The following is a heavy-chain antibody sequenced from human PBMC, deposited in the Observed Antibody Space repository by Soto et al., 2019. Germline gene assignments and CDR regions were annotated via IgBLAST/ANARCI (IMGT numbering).Heavy chain of an antibody. CDR3: AGSYTSSWSNGMDV. CDR2: IYSGGTT. Sequence: GALRLSCAASGFTVSSKSMTWVRQAPGKGLEWVSVIYSGGTTYYAESVKGRFTISRDNSKNTVYLQMNSLRAEDTAVYYCAGSYTSSWSNGMDVWGQGTTVTVSS. D-gene: IGHD6-13*01. CDR1: GFTVSSKS. J-gene: IGHJ6*02. V-gene: IGHV3-53*01.